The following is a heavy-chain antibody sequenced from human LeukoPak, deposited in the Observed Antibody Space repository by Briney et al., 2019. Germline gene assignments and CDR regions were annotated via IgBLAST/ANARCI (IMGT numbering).Heavy chain of an antibody. J-gene: IGHJ4*02. V-gene: IGHV3-7*01. CDR3: ASKGGYDHH. Sequence: GGSLRLSCVTSGFTFSSYWMFWVRQAPGKGLEWVANVNQDGGAKFYVDSVKGRFTISRDNAKNSLYLQMTSLRVEDTAVYFCASKGGYDHHWGQGTLVTVSS. CDR1: GFTFSSYW. CDR2: VNQDGGAK. D-gene: IGHD5-12*01.